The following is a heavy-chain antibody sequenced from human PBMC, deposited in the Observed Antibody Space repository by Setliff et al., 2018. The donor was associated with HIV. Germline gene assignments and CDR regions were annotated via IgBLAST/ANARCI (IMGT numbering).Heavy chain of an antibody. CDR2: FDPEDGET. V-gene: IGHV1-24*01. CDR1: GYTLTELS. CDR3: ATEPGYSSTWYSESFQH. Sequence: ASVKVSCKISGYTLTELSIHWVRQAPGKGIEWMATFDPEDGETFYAQKFQGRLTMTEDTSTDTAYMELSSLRSYDTAMYYCATEPGYSSTWYSESFQHWGQGPVGTVSS. D-gene: IGHD6-13*01. J-gene: IGHJ1*01.